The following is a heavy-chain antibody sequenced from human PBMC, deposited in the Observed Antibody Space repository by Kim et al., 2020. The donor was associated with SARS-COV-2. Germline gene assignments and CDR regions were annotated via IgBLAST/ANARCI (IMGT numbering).Heavy chain of an antibody. Sequence: GGSLRLSCAASGFTFNTYAMHWVRQAPGKGLSWVAVTSSDGSTKFYADSVQGRFTISRDNSNNTVYLQMNSLRPEDTAVYFCARDGSGSGYDPHFDYWG. J-gene: IGHJ4*01. CDR2: TSSDGSTK. D-gene: IGHD5-12*01. CDR3: ARDGSGSGYDPHFDY. CDR1: GFTFNTYA. V-gene: IGHV3-30*04.